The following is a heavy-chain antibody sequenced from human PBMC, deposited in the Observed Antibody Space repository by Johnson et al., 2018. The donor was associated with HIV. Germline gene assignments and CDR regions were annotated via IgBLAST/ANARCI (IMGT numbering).Heavy chain of an antibody. V-gene: IGHV3-66*01. CDR2: IYSGGST. D-gene: IGHD2-15*01. CDR3: ARAVCRGGRCYSHDAFDL. J-gene: IGHJ3*01. CDR1: GFNVSSNY. Sequence: EVQLVESGGGLVQPGGSLRLSCAASGFNVSSNYMSWVRQAPGKGLEWVSVIYSGGSTKYADSVGGRFPISRNKSNNSLYLQMNSLRAEETALYYCARAVCRGGRCYSHDAFDLWGQGTMVIVSS.